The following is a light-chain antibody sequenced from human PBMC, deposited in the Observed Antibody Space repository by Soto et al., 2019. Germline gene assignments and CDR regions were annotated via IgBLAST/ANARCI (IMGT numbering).Light chain of an antibody. CDR1: SSDVGGHDY. CDR2: AVT. CDR3: SSYTSSTTQV. J-gene: IGLJ2*01. V-gene: IGLV2-14*01. Sequence: QSALTQPASVSGSPGQSITISCSGTSSDVGGHDYVSWYQQHPGKAPKLMIYAVTYRPSGVSYRFSGSKSGNTASLTISGLQAEDEADYYCSSYTSSTTQVFGAGTKLTVL.